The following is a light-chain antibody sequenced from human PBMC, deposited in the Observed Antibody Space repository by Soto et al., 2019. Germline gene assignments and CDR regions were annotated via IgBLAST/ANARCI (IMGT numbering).Light chain of an antibody. CDR3: QQYNSYSQT. V-gene: IGKV1-5*03. Sequence: TYSPATLSASVEDRFTITCRASQTISSWLAWYQQKPGKAPKLLIYKASTLKSGVPSRFSGSGSGTEFTLTISSLQPDDFATYYCQQYNSYSQTFGQGTKVDIK. J-gene: IGKJ1*01. CDR1: QTISSW. CDR2: KAS.